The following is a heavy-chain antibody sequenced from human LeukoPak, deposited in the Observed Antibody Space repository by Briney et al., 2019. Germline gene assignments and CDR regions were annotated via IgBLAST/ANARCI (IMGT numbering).Heavy chain of an antibody. CDR1: GASISYYY. CDR2: IHTSGGS. D-gene: IGHD2-2*01. J-gene: IGHJ4*02. V-gene: IGHV4-4*09. CDR3: ARDSVQVVPAAGLDY. Sequence: SETLSLTCTVSGASISYYYWSWIRQTPAKGLEWMGHIHTSGGSIYYPSLKSRLTMSIDTSRNQFSLKLSSVTAADTAVYYSARDSVQVVPAAGLDYWGQGTLVTVSS.